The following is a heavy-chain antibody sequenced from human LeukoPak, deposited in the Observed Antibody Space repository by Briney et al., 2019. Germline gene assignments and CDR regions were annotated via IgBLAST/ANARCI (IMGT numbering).Heavy chain of an antibody. V-gene: IGHV4-34*01. CDR3: ARGQGDYGDYHGAFDI. CDR2: INHSGST. D-gene: IGHD4-17*01. J-gene: IGHJ3*02. CDR1: GGSFSGYY. Sequence: PSETLSLTCAVYGGSFSGYYWSWIRQPPGKGLEWIGEINHSGSTNYNSSLKSRVTISVDTSKNQFSLKLSSVTAADTAVYYCARGQGDYGDYHGAFDIWGQGTMVTVSS.